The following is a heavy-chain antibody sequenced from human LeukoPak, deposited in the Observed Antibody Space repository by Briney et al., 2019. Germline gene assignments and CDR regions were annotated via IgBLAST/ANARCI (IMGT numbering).Heavy chain of an antibody. J-gene: IGHJ4*02. CDR3: ARHINWGSSDY. D-gene: IGHD7-27*01. V-gene: IGHV4-39*01. CDR1: GGSISSSSYY. Sequence: SEALSLTCTVSGGSISSSSYYRGWIRQPPGKGLVWFGSISYSGNTYYNPSLKSRVTISVDTSKNQFSPKLSSVTAADTAVYYCARHINWGSSDYWGQGTLVTVSS. CDR2: ISYSGNT.